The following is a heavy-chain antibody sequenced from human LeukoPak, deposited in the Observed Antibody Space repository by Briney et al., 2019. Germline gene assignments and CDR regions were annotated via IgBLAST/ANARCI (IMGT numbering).Heavy chain of an antibody. Sequence: SVKVSCKASGGTFSSYAISWVRQAPGQGLEWMGGIIPIFGTANYAQKFQGRVTITTDGSTSTAYMELSSLRSDDTAVYYCARDRGGYDSSGYSYYYYYGMDVWGQGTTVTVSS. D-gene: IGHD3-22*01. V-gene: IGHV1-69*05. CDR2: IIPIFGTA. CDR3: ARDRGGYDSSGYSYYYYYGMDV. CDR1: GGTFSSYA. J-gene: IGHJ6*02.